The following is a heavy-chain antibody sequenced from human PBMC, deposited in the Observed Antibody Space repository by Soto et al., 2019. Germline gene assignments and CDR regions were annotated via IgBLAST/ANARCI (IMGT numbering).Heavy chain of an antibody. V-gene: IGHV3-48*01. CDR3: ARGSRGMLDNYYYYYMDV. Sequence: GGSLRLSCAASGFTFSSYSMNWVRQAPGKGLEWVSYISSSSSTIYYADSVKGRFTISRDNAKNSLYLQMNSLRAEDTAVYYCARGSRGMLDNYYYYYMDVWGKGTTVTVSS. J-gene: IGHJ6*03. D-gene: IGHD2-8*01. CDR2: ISSSSSTI. CDR1: GFTFSSYS.